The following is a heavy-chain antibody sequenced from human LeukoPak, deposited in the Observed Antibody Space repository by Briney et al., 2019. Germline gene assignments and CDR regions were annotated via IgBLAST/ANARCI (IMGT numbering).Heavy chain of an antibody. J-gene: IGHJ5*02. CDR2: INHSGST. V-gene: IGHV4-34*01. CDR3: ARGPPVLVAWFDP. CDR1: GGSFSGYY. Sequence: SETLSLTCAVSGGSFSGYYWSWIRQPPGKGLEWIGEINHSGSTNYNPSLKSRVTISVDTSKNQFSLKLSSVTAADTAVYYCARGPPVLVAWFDPWGQGTLVTVSS. D-gene: IGHD2-8*02.